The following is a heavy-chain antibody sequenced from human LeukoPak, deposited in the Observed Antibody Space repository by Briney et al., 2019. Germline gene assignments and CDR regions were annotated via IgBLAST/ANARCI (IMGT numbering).Heavy chain of an antibody. V-gene: IGHV4-4*07. D-gene: IGHD3-22*01. CDR3: ARDRYYYDSSGYSLDY. CDR2: IHTSGST. CDR1: GVSISSYY. Sequence: PSETLSLTCTVSGVSISSYYWSWIRQPAGKGLEWIGRIHTSGSTNYNPSLKSRVTMSVDTSKNQFSLKLSSVTAAGTAVYYCARDRYYYDSSGYSLDYWGQGTLVTVSS. J-gene: IGHJ4*02.